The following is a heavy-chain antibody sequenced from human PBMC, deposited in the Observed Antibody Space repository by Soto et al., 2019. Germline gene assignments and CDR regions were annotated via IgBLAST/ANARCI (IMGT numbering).Heavy chain of an antibody. V-gene: IGHV1-18*01. J-gene: IGHJ6*02. CDR2: ISAYNGNT. Sequence: ASVKVSCKASGYTFTSYGISWVRQAPGQGLEGMGWISAYNGNTNYAQKLQGRVTMTTDTSTSTAYMELRSLRSDDTAVYYCARSGGSGYSHYYYYYGMDVWGQGTTVTVSS. D-gene: IGHD3-22*01. CDR3: ARSGGSGYSHYYYYYGMDV. CDR1: GYTFTSYG.